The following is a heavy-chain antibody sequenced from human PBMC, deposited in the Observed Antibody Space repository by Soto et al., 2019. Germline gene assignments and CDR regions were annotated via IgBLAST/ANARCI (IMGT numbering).Heavy chain of an antibody. CDR2: ITWNSGSV. Sequence: EVQLVESGGGLAQPGTSLRLSCVASGFTFDDFAMHWVRQAPGKGLEWVSGITWNSGSVVYTGSVKGRFTISRDNAKNSLFLQMNSLRFEDTAVYYCVRATYFSDSSGYTRCFDYWGQGTLVTVSS. V-gene: IGHV3-9*01. J-gene: IGHJ4*02. D-gene: IGHD3-22*01. CDR3: VRATYFSDSSGYTRCFDY. CDR1: GFTFDDFA.